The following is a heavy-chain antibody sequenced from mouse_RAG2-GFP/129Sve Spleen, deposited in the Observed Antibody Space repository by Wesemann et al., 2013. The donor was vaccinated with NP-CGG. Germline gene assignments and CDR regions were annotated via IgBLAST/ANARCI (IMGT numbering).Heavy chain of an antibody. V-gene: IGHV5-6*01. CDR1: GFTFSSYG. CDR3: ARPLLYYDYSWFAY. D-gene: IGHD2-4*01. J-gene: IGHJ3*01. CDR2: ISSGGSYT. Sequence: EVQLVESGGDLVKPGGSLKLSCAASGFTFSSYGMSWVRQTPDKRLEWVATISSGGSYTYYPDSVKGRFTISRDNAKNTLYLQMSSLKSEDTAMYYCARPLLYYDYSWFAYWGQGTLVTVSA.